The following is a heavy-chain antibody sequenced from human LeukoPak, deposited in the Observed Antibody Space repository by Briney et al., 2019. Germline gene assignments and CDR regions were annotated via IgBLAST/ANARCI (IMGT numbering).Heavy chain of an antibody. J-gene: IGHJ4*02. CDR1: GFTFSDYY. CDR2: ISSSGSTI. CDR3: ARGSFFWSGYYSYFDY. D-gene: IGHD3-3*01. V-gene: IGHV3-11*01. Sequence: GGSLRLSCAASGFTFSDYYMSWIRQAPGKGLEWVSYISSSGSTIYYADSVKGRFTISRDNAKNSLYLQMNSLRAEGTAVYYCARGSFFWSGYYSYFDYWGQGTLVTVSS.